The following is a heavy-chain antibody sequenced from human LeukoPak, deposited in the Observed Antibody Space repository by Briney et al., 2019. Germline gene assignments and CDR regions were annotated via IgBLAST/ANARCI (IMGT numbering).Heavy chain of an antibody. J-gene: IGHJ6*03. CDR1: RFTFSSYS. D-gene: IGHD3-22*01. CDR2: ISSTGSYI. V-gene: IGHV3-21*04. Sequence: TSGGSLRLSCAASRFTFSSYSMNWVRQAPGKGLEWVSSISSTGSYIYYADSVKGRFTISRDNAKNSVHLQMNSLRAEDTAVYYCARVYYTDDYYYYYYMDVWGKGTTVTVSS. CDR3: ARVYYTDDYYYYYYMDV.